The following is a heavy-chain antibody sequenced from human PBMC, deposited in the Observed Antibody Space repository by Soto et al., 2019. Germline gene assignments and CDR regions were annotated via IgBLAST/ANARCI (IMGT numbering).Heavy chain of an antibody. D-gene: IGHD4-17*01. Sequence: EVQLLESGGGLVQPGGSLRLSCAASGFTFSSYAMNWVRQAPGKGLEWVSVISGSGGSTYYADAVKGRFTISRDNSKNTLYLQMNSLRAEDTAVYCCAHRTVGWDFDLWGRGTLVTVSS. J-gene: IGHJ2*01. V-gene: IGHV3-23*01. CDR1: GFTFSSYA. CDR3: AHRTVGWDFDL. CDR2: ISGSGGST.